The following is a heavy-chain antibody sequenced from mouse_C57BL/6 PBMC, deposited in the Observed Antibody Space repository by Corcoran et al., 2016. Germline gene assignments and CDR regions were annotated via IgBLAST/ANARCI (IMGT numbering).Heavy chain of an antibody. CDR3: AREGYGSSVAWFAY. CDR2: IFPGSGST. V-gene: IGHV1-75*01. Sequence: QVQLQQSGPELVKPGASVKISCKASGYTFTDYYINWVKQRPGQGLEWIGWIFPGSGSTYYNEKFKGKATLTVDKSSSTAYMLLSSLTSEDSAVYFCAREGYGSSVAWFAYWGQGTLVTVSA. CDR1: GYTFTDYY. J-gene: IGHJ3*01. D-gene: IGHD1-1*01.